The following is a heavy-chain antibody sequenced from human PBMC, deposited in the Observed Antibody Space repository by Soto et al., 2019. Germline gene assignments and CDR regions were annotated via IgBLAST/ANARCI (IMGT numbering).Heavy chain of an antibody. V-gene: IGHV1-8*01. CDR1: GCTFTSYD. CDR3: ARHYYDSSGYQGAFDI. J-gene: IGHJ3*02. Sequence: ASVKVSCKASGCTFTSYDINWVRQATGQGLEWMGWMNPNSGKPGYAQKFQGRVTITRNKSISTAYMELSSLRSEDTAVYYCARHYYDSSGYQGAFDIWGQGTMVTVSS. CDR2: MNPNSGKP. D-gene: IGHD3-22*01.